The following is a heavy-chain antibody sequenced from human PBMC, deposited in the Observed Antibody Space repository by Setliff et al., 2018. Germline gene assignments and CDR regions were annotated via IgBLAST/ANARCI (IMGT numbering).Heavy chain of an antibody. CDR2: IYPGNADT. D-gene: IGHD3-22*01. J-gene: IGHJ5*02. Sequence: GESLKISCKGSGYSFTDYWIAWVRQTPGKGLEWMGTIYPGNADTRYSPSFQGQVTISTDTSINTAYLQWSNLKASDTAMYYCARHGDYDSANWFDPWGQGTLVTVSS. CDR1: GYSFTDYW. V-gene: IGHV5-51*01. CDR3: ARHGDYDSANWFDP.